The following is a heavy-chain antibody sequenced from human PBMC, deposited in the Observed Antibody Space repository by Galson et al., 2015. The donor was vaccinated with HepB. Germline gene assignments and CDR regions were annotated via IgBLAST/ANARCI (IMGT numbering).Heavy chain of an antibody. D-gene: IGHD4-17*01. J-gene: IGHJ4*02. V-gene: IGHV3-30-3*01. Sequence: SLRLSCAASGFSFRSHGMHWVRQTPGKGLEWVAVISFDGGNKDYADSVKGRFTISRDNSKNTLYLQMNSLRPEDTAVYYCARDLEVYGDYLLDYWGRGTLVTVSS. CDR1: GFSFRSHG. CDR3: ARDLEVYGDYLLDY. CDR2: ISFDGGNK.